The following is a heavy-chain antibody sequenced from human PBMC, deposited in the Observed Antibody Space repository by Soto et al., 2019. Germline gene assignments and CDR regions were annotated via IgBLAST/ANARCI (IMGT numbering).Heavy chain of an antibody. V-gene: IGHV4-31*03. D-gene: IGHD5-12*01. J-gene: IGHJ6*02. CDR1: GGSISSGGYY. CDR2: IYYSGST. CDR3: AWGAVANGYYCGVDG. Sequence: QVQLQESGPGLVKPSQTLSLTCTVSGGSISSGGYYWSWIRQHPGKGLEWIGYIYYSGSTYYDPSPKGRVTMSGGPSKNRVCRERSAGTAADTGVYYCAWGAVANGYYCGVDGWGQGGTGTVSS.